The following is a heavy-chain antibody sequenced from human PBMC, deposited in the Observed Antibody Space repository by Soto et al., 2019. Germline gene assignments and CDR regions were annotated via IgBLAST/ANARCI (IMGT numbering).Heavy chain of an antibody. Sequence: QVYLVQSGAEVKQPGSSVKISCKTSGNSFGSYALSWVRQAPGQGLEWMGGVIPVFATANYAQKFRGRMTVPADESTTTVYMALSSLGSEDTAIYYCTAHITVTGPLDYWGQGTLVSVSS. CDR1: GNSFGSYA. V-gene: IGHV1-69*12. CDR3: TAHITVTGPLDY. CDR2: VIPVFATA. J-gene: IGHJ4*02. D-gene: IGHD6-19*01.